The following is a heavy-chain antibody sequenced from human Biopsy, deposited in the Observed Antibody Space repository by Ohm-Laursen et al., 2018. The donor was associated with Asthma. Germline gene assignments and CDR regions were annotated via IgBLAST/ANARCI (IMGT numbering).Heavy chain of an antibody. J-gene: IGHJ5*02. CDR2: INSDGSST. D-gene: IGHD4-17*01. CDR1: AFTFSTYW. Sequence: SLRLSCSASAFTFSTYWMTWVRQAPGKGLVWVSRINSDGSSTSYADSVKGRFTISRDNAKNTLYLQMNSLRAEDTAVYYCARVAYGDLTCFDPWGQGTLVTVSS. CDR3: ARVAYGDLTCFDP. V-gene: IGHV3-74*01.